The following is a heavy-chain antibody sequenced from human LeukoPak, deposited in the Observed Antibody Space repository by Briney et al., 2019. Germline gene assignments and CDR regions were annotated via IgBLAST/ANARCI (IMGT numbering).Heavy chain of an antibody. CDR2: IIPPFGTG. CDR3: ARGVLGRSHRYMDV. J-gene: IGHJ6*03. Sequence: SVKVSCKASGGTFSSYGISWVRQAPGQGLEWMGGIIPPFGTGNYAQKFQGTVTITMDESTSTAYMEVSSLGSEDTAVYFCARGVLGRSHRYMDVWGKGTTVTVSS. CDR1: GGTFSSYG. V-gene: IGHV1-69*05. D-gene: IGHD3-10*01.